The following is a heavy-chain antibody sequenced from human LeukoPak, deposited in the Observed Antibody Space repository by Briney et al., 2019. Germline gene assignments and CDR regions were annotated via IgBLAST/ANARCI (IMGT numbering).Heavy chain of an antibody. CDR1: GYTFTSYA. V-gene: IGHV1-3*03. D-gene: IGHD6-13*01. Sequence: ASVKVSCKASGYTFTSYAMHWVRQAPGQRLEWMGWINAGNGNTKYSQEFQGRVTTTRDTSASTAYMELSSLRSEDMAVYYCARASSSWPSDAFDIWGQGTMVTVSS. CDR2: INAGNGNT. J-gene: IGHJ3*02. CDR3: ARASSSWPSDAFDI.